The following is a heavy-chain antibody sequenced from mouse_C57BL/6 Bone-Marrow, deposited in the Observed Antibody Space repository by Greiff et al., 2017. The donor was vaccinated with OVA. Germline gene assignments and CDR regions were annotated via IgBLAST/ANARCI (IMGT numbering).Heavy chain of an antibody. CDR3: AGVGSRGFAY. V-gene: IGHV1-81*01. Sequence: QVQLQQSGAELARPGASVKLSCKASGYTFTSYGISWVKQRTGQGLEWIGEIYPRSGNTYYNEKFKGKATLTADKSSSTAYMELRSLTAEDSAGYFGAGVGSRGFAYWGQGTLVTVSA. CDR2: IYPRSGNT. CDR1: GYTFTSYG. J-gene: IGHJ3*01. D-gene: IGHD1-1*01.